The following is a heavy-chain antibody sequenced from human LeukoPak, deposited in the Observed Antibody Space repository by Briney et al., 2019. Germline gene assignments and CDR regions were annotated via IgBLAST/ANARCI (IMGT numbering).Heavy chain of an antibody. J-gene: IGHJ5*02. D-gene: IGHD2-2*01. CDR1: GYTFTNFG. CDR2: ISPYNGNT. CDR3: AGGGVFCSSSTCPLNWRDP. V-gene: IGHV1-18*01. Sequence: APVEVSCKATGYTFTNFGITWVRQAPGQGLEWMGWISPYNGNTKYAQKVQGRVTMTTDTSTSTAYMELRSLRSDDTAVYYCAGGGVFCSSSTCPLNWRDPWGQGTLVTVSS.